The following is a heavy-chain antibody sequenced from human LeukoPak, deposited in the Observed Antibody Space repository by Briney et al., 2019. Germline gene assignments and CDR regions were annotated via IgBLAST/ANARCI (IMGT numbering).Heavy chain of an antibody. J-gene: IGHJ6*04. CDR1: GGSISSYY. Sequence: SETLSLTCTVSGGSISSYYWSWIRQPPGKGLEWIGYIYCSGSTNYNPSLKSRVTISVDTSKNQFSLKLSSVTAADTALYYCARDAFIYGSGKLPGPVWGKGTTVTVSS. CDR3: ARDAFIYGSGKLPGPV. CDR2: IYCSGST. D-gene: IGHD3-10*01. V-gene: IGHV4-59*12.